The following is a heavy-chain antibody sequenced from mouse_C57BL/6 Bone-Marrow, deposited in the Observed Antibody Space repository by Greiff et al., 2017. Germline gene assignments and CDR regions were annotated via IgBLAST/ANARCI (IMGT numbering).Heavy chain of an antibody. Sequence: VQLQQPGAELVMPGASVKLSCKASGYTFTSYWMHWVKQRPGQGLEWIGEIDPSDSYTNYNQKFKGKSTLTVDKSTSTAYMQLSSLTSEDSAVYYCARIPRWLLFAYWGQGTLVTVSA. V-gene: IGHV1-69*01. D-gene: IGHD2-3*01. J-gene: IGHJ3*01. CDR2: IDPSDSYT. CDR1: GYTFTSYW. CDR3: ARIPRWLLFAY.